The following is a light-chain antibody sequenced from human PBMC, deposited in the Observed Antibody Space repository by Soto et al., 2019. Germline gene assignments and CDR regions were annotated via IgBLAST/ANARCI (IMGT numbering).Light chain of an antibody. Sequence: EIVLTQSPGTLSLSPGEGATLSCWASQSVPSNYLAWFQQRPGQAPRLLMYGASSRATGIPDRFRGSGSGTDFTLTISRLGPDDFAVYYCQQYGDSSRTFGQGTKVEIK. CDR3: QQYGDSSRT. V-gene: IGKV3-20*01. CDR1: QSVPSNY. CDR2: GAS. J-gene: IGKJ1*01.